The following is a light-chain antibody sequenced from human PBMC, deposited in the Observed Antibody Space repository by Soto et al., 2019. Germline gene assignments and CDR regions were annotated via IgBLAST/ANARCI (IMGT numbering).Light chain of an antibody. CDR3: SSITSRNSRI. CDR1: SSDIGTHTL. V-gene: IGLV2-14*02. Sequence: QAVLTQPASVSGSPGQSITISCTGTSSDIGTHTLVSWYQQHPGKAPKLLIYEVSSRPSGVSTRFSASKSGNTASLTISGLQTEDEADYYCSSITSRNSRIFGGGTKLTVL. CDR2: EVS. J-gene: IGLJ2*01.